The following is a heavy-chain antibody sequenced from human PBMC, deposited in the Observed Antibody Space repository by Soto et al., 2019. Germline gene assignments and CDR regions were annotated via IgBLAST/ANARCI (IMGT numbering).Heavy chain of an antibody. CDR2: IYYSGST. Sequence: SETLSLTCPVSGGSISSSRCHWGWIRQPPGKGLEWIGYIYYSGSTNYNPSLKGRVTISVDTSKNQFSLKLNSMTAADTAVYYCARHNYGSGSTYFDYWGQGTLVTVSS. D-gene: IGHD3-10*01. CDR1: GGSISSSRCH. V-gene: IGHV4-61*05. CDR3: ARHNYGSGSTYFDY. J-gene: IGHJ4*02.